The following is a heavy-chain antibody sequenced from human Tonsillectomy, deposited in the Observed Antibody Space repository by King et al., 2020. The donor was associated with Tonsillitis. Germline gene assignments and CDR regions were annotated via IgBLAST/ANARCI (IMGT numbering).Heavy chain of an antibody. D-gene: IGHD2-15*01. V-gene: IGHV5-51*01. J-gene: IGHJ3*02. CDR1: GYSFTSYW. CDR2: IYPDDSDT. Sequence: VQLVESGAEVKKPGESLKISCKGSGYSFTSYWIGWVRQMPGKGLEWMGIIYPDDSDTRYSPSFQGQVTISADKSISTAYLHWSGLEASATAIYYCATGYCIGGSCFHDAFDIWGQGTMVTVSS. CDR3: ATGYCIGGSCFHDAFDI.